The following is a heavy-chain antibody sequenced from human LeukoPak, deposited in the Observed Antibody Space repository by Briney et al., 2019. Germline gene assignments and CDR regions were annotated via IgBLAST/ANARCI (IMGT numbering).Heavy chain of an antibody. V-gene: IGHV3-7*03. CDR3: ARDWGGMDV. CDR1: GLTFSNYR. CDR2: IKKDGSEI. D-gene: IGHD3-16*01. J-gene: IGHJ6*04. Sequence: GGSLRLSCTASGLTFSNYRMSSVRQAPGKGLEWVATIKKDGSEIIYVDSVKGRFTISRDNAEDSLFLQMNSLRAEDTASYYCARDWGGMDVWAKGTTVTVSS.